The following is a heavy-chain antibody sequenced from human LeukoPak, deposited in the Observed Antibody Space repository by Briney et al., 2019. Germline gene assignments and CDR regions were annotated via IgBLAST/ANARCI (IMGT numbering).Heavy chain of an antibody. J-gene: IGHJ4*02. V-gene: IGHV3-23*01. CDR3: AKDVMVVVAAWPLDD. D-gene: IGHD2-15*01. Sequence: GGSLRLSCAASGFTFSSYAMNWVRQAPGKGLEWVSAISGSGGSTYYADSVKGRFTISRDNSKNTLYLQMNSLRAEDTAVYYCAKDVMVVVAAWPLDDWGQGTLVTVSS. CDR2: ISGSGGST. CDR1: GFTFSSYA.